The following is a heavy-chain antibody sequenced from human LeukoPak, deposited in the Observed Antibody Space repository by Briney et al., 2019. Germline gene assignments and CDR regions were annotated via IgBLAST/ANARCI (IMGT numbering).Heavy chain of an antibody. CDR1: GFTFSSYA. D-gene: IGHD3-22*01. V-gene: IGHV3-23*01. CDR2: VSGSGGST. Sequence: AGGSLRLSCAASGFTFSSYAMSWVRQAPGKGLEWVSVVSGSGGSTYYADSVKGRFTISRDNSKNTLYLQMNSLRAEDTAVYYCAKAPNYYDSSGYPYYWGQGTLVTVSS. CDR3: AKAPNYYDSSGYPYY. J-gene: IGHJ4*02.